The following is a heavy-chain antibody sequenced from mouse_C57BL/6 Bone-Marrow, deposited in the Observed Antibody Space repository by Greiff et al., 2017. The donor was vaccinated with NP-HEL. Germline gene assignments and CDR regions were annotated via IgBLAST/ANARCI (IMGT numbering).Heavy chain of an antibody. Sequence: EVMLVESGGGLVKPGGSLKLSCAASGFTFSSYAMSWVRQTPEKRLEWVATISDGGSYTYYPDNVKGRFTISRDNAKNNLYLQMSHLKSEDTAMYYCARGGRSFAYWGQGNLVTVSA. D-gene: IGHD1-1*01. CDR3: ARGGRSFAY. V-gene: IGHV5-4*03. CDR2: ISDGGSYT. CDR1: GFTFSSYA. J-gene: IGHJ3*01.